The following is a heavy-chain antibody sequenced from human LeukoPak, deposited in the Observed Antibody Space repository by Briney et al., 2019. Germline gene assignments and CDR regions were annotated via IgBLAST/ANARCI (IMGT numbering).Heavy chain of an antibody. Sequence: EASVKVSCKASGYTFTSYGISWVRQAPGQGLEWMGWISAYNGNTNYAQKLQGRVTMTTDTSTSTAYMELRSLRSDDTAVYYCARDIYLGYYDSSGYYYGPFDYWGQGTLDTVSS. CDR2: ISAYNGNT. CDR3: ARDIYLGYYDSSGYYYGPFDY. CDR1: GYTFTSYG. D-gene: IGHD3-22*01. V-gene: IGHV1-18*01. J-gene: IGHJ4*02.